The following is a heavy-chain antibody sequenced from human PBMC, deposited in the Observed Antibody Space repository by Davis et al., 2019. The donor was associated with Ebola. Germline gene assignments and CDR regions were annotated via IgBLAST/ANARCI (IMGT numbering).Heavy chain of an antibody. CDR3: ASLSSWYRGGYYYYGMDV. Sequence: GGSLRLSCAASGFTFSSYSMNWVRQAPGKGLEWVSYISSSSSTIYYADSVKGRFTISRDNAKNSLYLQMNSLRDEDTAVYYCASLSSWYRGGYYYYGMDVWGQGTTVTVSS. CDR2: ISSSSSTI. V-gene: IGHV3-48*02. J-gene: IGHJ6*02. CDR1: GFTFSSYS. D-gene: IGHD6-13*01.